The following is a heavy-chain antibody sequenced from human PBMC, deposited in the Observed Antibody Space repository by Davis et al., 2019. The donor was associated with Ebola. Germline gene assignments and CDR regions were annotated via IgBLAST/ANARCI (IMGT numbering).Heavy chain of an antibody. J-gene: IGHJ4*02. CDR1: GGSISSSNW. CDR3: ARGLRYFDWLLSFASTYFDY. CDR2: IYHSGST. Sequence: MPSETLSLTCTVSGGSISSSNWWSWVRQPPGKGLEWIGEIYHSGSTNYNPSLKSRVTISVDKSKNQFSLKLSSVTAADTAVYYCARGLRYFDWLLSFASTYFDYWGQGTLVTVSS. V-gene: IGHV4-4*02. D-gene: IGHD3-9*01.